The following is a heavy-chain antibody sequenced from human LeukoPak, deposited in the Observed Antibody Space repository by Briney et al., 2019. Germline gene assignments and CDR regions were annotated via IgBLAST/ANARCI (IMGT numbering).Heavy chain of an antibody. J-gene: IGHJ4*02. CDR1: GYTFTNYG. D-gene: IGHD3-22*01. V-gene: IGHV1-18*01. Sequence: ASVKVSCKASGYTFTNYGINWVRQAPGQGLEWMGWISAYNGHTNYAQNLQGKVTMTTDTSTSTAYMQLRSLSSDDTAVDFCARDSSGFRREASDYWGQGTLVTVSS. CDR3: ARDSSGFRREASDY. CDR2: ISAYNGHT.